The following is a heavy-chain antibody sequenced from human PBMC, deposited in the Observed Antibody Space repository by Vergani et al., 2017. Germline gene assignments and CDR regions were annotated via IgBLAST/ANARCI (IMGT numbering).Heavy chain of an antibody. J-gene: IGHJ5*02. CDR3: ARAPFYDFWSGHLGWFDP. CDR2: IYYSGST. V-gene: IGHV4-59*01. Sequence: QVQLQESGPGLVKPSETLSLTCTVSGGSISSYYWSWIRQPPGKGLEWIGYIYYSGSTNYNPSLKSRVTISVDTSKNQFSLKLSSVTAADTAVYYCARAPFYDFWSGHLGWFDPWGQGTLVTVSS. D-gene: IGHD3-3*01. CDR1: GGSISSYY.